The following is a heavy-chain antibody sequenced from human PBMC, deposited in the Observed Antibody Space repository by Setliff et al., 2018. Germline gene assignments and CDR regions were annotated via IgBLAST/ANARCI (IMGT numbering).Heavy chain of an antibody. V-gene: IGHV1-18*01. CDR1: GYTFTNYG. D-gene: IGHD2-8*01. CDR3: SRLVRYCTTTTCQRASGAEF. Sequence: ASVKVSCKASGYTFTNYGINWVRQAPRQGLEWMGWISAYTGNTNYAQKLQGRVSMTTDTSTSTAYMELRSLTSDDTAVYYCSRLVRYCTTTTCQRASGAEFWGQGTLVTVSS. CDR2: ISAYTGNT. J-gene: IGHJ4*02.